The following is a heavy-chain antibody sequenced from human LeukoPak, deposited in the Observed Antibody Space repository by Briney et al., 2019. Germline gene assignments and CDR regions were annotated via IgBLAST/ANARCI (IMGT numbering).Heavy chain of an antibody. Sequence: GGSLRLSCTASGFTFGDYAMSWVRQAPGKGLEWVANIKQDGSEKYYVDSVKGRFTISRDNAKNSLYLQMNSLRAEDTAVYYCASPMSRYDILTGDAFDIWGQGTMVTVSS. J-gene: IGHJ3*02. CDR3: ASPMSRYDILTGDAFDI. CDR2: IKQDGSEK. CDR1: GFTFGDYA. D-gene: IGHD3-9*01. V-gene: IGHV3-7*01.